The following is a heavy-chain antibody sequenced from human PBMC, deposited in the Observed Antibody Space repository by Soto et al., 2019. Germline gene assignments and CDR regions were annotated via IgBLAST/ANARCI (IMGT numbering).Heavy chain of an antibody. CDR3: ARDHYDIFSLDY. CDR1: GFTFSSYS. V-gene: IGHV3-21*01. J-gene: IGHJ4*02. D-gene: IGHD3-9*01. Sequence: LSCAASGFTFSSYSMNWVRQAPGKGLEWVSSISSSSSYIYYADSVKGRFTISRDNAKNSLYLQMNSLRAEDTAVYYCARDHYDIFSLDYWGQGTLVTV. CDR2: ISSSSSYI.